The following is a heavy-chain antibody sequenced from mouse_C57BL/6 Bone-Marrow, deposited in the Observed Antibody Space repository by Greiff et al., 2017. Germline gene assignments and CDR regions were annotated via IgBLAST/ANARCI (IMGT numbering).Heavy chain of an antibody. D-gene: IGHD2-4*01. Sequence: QVQLQQPGAELVKPGASVKLSCKASGYTFTSYWMQWVKQRPGQGLEWIGENDPSDSYTNYNQKFKGKATLTVDTSSSTAYMQLSSLTSEDSAVYYCASYYDYPFDYWGQGTTLTVSS. CDR3: ASYYDYPFDY. V-gene: IGHV1-50*01. CDR2: NDPSDSYT. CDR1: GYTFTSYW. J-gene: IGHJ2*01.